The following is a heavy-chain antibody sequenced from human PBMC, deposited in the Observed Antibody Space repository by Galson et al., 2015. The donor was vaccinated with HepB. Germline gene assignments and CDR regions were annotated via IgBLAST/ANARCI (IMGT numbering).Heavy chain of an antibody. D-gene: IGHD6-19*01. J-gene: IGHJ5*02. V-gene: IGHV2-5*02. CDR2: IYWDDDK. Sequence: PALVKPTQTLTLTCTFSGFSLSTSGVGVGWIRQPPGKALEWLALIYWDDDKRYSPSLKSRLTITKDTSKNQVVLTMTNMDPVDTATYYCAHKSIAVAGKVKPINWFDPWGQGTLVTVSS. CDR1: GFSLSTSGVG. CDR3: AHKSIAVAGKVKPINWFDP.